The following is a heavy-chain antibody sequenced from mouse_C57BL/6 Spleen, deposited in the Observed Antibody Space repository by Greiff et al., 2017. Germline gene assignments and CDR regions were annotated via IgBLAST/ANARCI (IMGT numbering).Heavy chain of an antibody. CDR1: GYTFTSYW. CDR3: ARYDGYYRGFAY. Sequence: QVQLQQPGAELVRPGSSVKLSCKASGYTFTSYWMHWVKQRPIQGLEWIGNIDPSDSETHYNQKFKDKATLTVDKSSSTAYMQLSSLTSEDSAVYCCARYDGYYRGFAYWGQGTLVTVSA. D-gene: IGHD2-3*01. CDR2: IDPSDSET. V-gene: IGHV1-52*01. J-gene: IGHJ3*01.